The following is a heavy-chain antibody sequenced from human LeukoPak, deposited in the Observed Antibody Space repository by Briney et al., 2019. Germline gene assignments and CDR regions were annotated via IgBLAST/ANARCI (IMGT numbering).Heavy chain of an antibody. CDR1: GGSISSYY. V-gene: IGHV4-59*08. CDR3: ARRSASGRPFDP. J-gene: IGHJ5*02. D-gene: IGHD3-10*01. Sequence: PSETLSLTCTVSGGSISSYYWSWIRQPPGKGLEWIGHIYYSGNTNYNPSLKSRVTISVDTSKNQFSLELNSVTAADTAVYYCARRSASGRPFDPWGQGTLVTVSS. CDR2: IYYSGNT.